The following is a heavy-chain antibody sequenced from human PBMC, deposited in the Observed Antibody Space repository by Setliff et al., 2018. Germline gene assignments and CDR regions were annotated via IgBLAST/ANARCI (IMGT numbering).Heavy chain of an antibody. V-gene: IGHV3-30*03. CDR3: ASSCSGSTCNAGLDY. J-gene: IGHJ4*02. Sequence: LRLSCTASGLPFNTYKFHWVRQAPGKGLEWVAVIFNDGTKKYYAESVKGRFAISRDISTNTLYLQMNSLRAEDSAIYFCASSCSGSTCNAGLDYWGQGTLVTVSS. CDR1: GLPFNTYK. CDR2: IFNDGTKK. D-gene: IGHD2-15*01.